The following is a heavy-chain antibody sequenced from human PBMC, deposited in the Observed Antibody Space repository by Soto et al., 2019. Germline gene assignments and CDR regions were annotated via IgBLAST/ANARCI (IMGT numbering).Heavy chain of an antibody. J-gene: IGHJ2*01. CDR1: GGSFSGYY. Sequence: SETLSLTCAVYGGSFSGYYWSWIRQPPGKGLEWIGEINHSGSTNYNPSLKSRVTISADTSKNQFSLKLSSVTAADTAVYYCARGQDYGDYKWYFDLWGRGTLVTVSS. CDR3: ARGQDYGDYKWYFDL. V-gene: IGHV4-34*01. D-gene: IGHD4-17*01. CDR2: INHSGST.